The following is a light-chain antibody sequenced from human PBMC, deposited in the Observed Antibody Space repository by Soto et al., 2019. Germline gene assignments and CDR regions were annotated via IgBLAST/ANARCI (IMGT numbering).Light chain of an antibody. V-gene: IGKV3-11*01. CDR1: QSIGRF. J-gene: IGKJ5*01. CDR3: QQRSSRPREIR. Sequence: EIVLTQSPYTLSLSPGERATLSCRASQSIGRFLSWYQHKPGQAPRLLIYDASNRATGIPARFSASGSETDFTLTISSLELEDFAVYYCQQRSSRPREIRFGQGTRLEIK. CDR2: DAS.